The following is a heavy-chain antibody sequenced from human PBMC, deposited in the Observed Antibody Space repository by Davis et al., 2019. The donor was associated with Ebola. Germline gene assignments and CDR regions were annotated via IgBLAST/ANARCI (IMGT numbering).Heavy chain of an antibody. CDR2: IYTSETTSGTT. CDR3: ARSSTDCANGGCYTWAN. Sequence: PSETLSLTCSVSGDSIRNFYWSWIRQPVGKGLEWIGRIYTSETTSGTTHYNPSLKSRVIMSLDTSQNQFSLRLSSVTAADTAVYYCARSSTDCANGGCYTWANWGQGTLVTVSS. V-gene: IGHV4-4*07. CDR1: GDSIRNFY. D-gene: IGHD2-8*01. J-gene: IGHJ4*02.